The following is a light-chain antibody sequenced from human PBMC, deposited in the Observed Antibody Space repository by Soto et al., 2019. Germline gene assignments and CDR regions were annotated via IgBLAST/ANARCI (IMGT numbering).Light chain of an antibody. J-gene: IGKJ5*01. Sequence: EIGLTQSPGTRALSPWERATLACMASQSVSSSYLAWYQQKPGQAPRLLIYGASTRAAGIPDRFSGSGSGTEFTLTISGLQSDDFAVYYCQQRSNLITFGQGTRLEIK. V-gene: IGKV3D-20*02. CDR2: GAS. CDR1: QSVSSSY. CDR3: QQRSNLIT.